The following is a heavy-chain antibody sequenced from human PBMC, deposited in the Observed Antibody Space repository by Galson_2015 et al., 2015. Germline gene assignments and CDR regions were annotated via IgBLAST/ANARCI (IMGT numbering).Heavy chain of an antibody. Sequence: SLRLSCAASGFTFSSYSMNWVRQAPGKGLEWVSSISSSSSYIYYADSVKGRFTISRDNAKNSLYLQMNSLRAEDTAVYYCARGRCSGGSCYDYWGQGTLVTVSS. CDR2: ISSSSSYI. CDR1: GFTFSSYS. J-gene: IGHJ4*02. CDR3: ARGRCSGGSCYDY. D-gene: IGHD2-15*01. V-gene: IGHV3-21*01.